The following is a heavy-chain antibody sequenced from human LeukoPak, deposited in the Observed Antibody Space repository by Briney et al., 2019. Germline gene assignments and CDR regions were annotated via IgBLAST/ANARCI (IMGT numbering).Heavy chain of an antibody. CDR2: IYYSGST. CDR1: GGSISSSSYY. Sequence: SETLSLTCTVSGGSISSSSYYWGWIRQPPGKGLEWIGSIYYSGSTYYNPSLKSRVTISADTSKNQFSLNLSSVTAADTAVYYCASRKLGNDYWGQGTLVTVSS. CDR3: ASRKLGNDY. J-gene: IGHJ4*02. D-gene: IGHD7-27*01. V-gene: IGHV4-39*07.